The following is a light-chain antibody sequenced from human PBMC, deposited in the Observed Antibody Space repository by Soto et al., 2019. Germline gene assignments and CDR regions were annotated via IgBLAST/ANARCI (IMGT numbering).Light chain of an antibody. CDR1: QSISTY. Sequence: EIVLTQSPATLSLSPGERATLSCRASQSISTYLAWYQHKPGQAPRLLIYDASTRATGIPDRFNGSGSGTKFNRDNGRLEPEDFAVYYCQQRVDWPPFTFGQGTKLEIK. CDR3: QQRVDWPPFT. V-gene: IGKV3-11*01. CDR2: DAS. J-gene: IGKJ2*01.